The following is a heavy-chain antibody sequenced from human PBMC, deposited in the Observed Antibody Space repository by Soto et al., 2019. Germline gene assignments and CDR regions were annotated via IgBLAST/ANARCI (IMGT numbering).Heavy chain of an antibody. CDR2: ITTDKGKT. V-gene: IGHV1-18*01. J-gene: IGHJ4*02. CDR1: GYTFTSYG. Sequence: QVQLVQSGPEVKKPGASVKVSCKTSGYTFTSYGISWVRQAPGQGLEWMGWITTDKGKTTYAQKFQGRVTMTTDTSTSTGYMELRSRRSDDTAVYYCATRSPAFDYWGQGTLVTVSS. CDR3: ATRSPAFDY.